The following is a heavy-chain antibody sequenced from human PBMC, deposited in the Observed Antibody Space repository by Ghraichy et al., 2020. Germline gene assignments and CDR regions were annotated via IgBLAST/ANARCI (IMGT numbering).Heavy chain of an antibody. CDR3: ARDLGYKPPEPNSEYYYYGMDV. J-gene: IGHJ6*02. CDR1: GYTFTSYY. D-gene: IGHD5-24*01. Sequence: ASVKVSCKASGYTFTSYYMHWVRQAPGQGLEWMGIINPSGGSTSYAQKFQGRVTMTRDTSTSTVYMELSSLRSEDTAVYYCARDLGYKPPEPNSEYYYYGMDVWGQGTTVTVSS. V-gene: IGHV1-46*01. CDR2: INPSGGST.